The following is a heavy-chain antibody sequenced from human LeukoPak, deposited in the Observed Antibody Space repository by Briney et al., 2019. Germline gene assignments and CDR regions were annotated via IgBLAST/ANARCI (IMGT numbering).Heavy chain of an antibody. V-gene: IGHV1-18*01. D-gene: IGHD3-22*01. J-gene: IGHJ4*02. CDR2: ISAYNGNT. CDR1: GYTFTSYG. CDR3: ARDRTYYYDSSGYYAYPRFDY. Sequence: GASVRVSCKASGYTFTSYGISWVRQAPGQGLEWMGWISAYNGNTNYAQKLQGRVTMTTDTSTSTAYMELRSLRSDYTAVYYCARDRTYYYDSSGYYAYPRFDYWGQGTLVTVSS.